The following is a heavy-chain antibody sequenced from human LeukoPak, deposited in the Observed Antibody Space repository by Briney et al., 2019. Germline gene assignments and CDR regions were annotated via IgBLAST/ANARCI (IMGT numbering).Heavy chain of an antibody. J-gene: IGHJ5*02. CDR2: IKPDSGDT. Sequence: ASVKVSCKASGYTFSGYYIHWVRQAPGQGLEWMGVIKPDSGDTNYAQEFQGRVTMTRDTSITTAYMELNRLTSDDTAVYYCVKDRPHNWFDPWGQGTLVTVSS. V-gene: IGHV1-2*02. CDR3: VKDRPHNWFDP. CDR1: GYTFSGYY.